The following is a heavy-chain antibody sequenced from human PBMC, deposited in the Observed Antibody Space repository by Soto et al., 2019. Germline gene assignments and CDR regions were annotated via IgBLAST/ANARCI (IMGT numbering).Heavy chain of an antibody. J-gene: IGHJ5*02. CDR1: GASISSYY. V-gene: IGHV4-59*01. CDR2: IYYSGST. Sequence: SETLSLTCTVSGASISSYYWSWIRQPPGKGLEWIGYIYYSGSTNYNPSLKSRVTISVDTSKNQFSPKLSSVTAADTAVYYCARGGHTPDSWFNPWGEGTLVTVAS. CDR3: ARGGHTPDSWFNP. D-gene: IGHD1-26*01.